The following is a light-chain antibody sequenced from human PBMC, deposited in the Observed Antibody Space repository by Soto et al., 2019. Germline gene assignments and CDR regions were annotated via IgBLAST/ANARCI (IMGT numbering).Light chain of an antibody. Sequence: QPVVTQPPSVSGAPGQRVTISCTGSSSNIGAGYDVHWYQQLPGTAPKLLIYGNSNRPSGVPDRFSGSKSGTSASLAITGLQAEDEADYYCQSYDSSLSDSVFGTGTKLTVL. CDR1: SSNIGAGYD. J-gene: IGLJ1*01. CDR3: QSYDSSLSDSV. V-gene: IGLV1-40*01. CDR2: GNS.